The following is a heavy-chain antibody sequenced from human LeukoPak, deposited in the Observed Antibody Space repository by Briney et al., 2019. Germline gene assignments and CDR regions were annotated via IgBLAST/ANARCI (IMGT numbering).Heavy chain of an antibody. CDR2: ISSSSSTI. CDR1: GFTFSSYS. CDR3: ARDNGGYSSSWYFYYYYYMDV. J-gene: IGHJ6*03. D-gene: IGHD6-13*01. Sequence: GGSLRLSCAASGFTFSSYSMNWVRQAPGKGLEWVSYISSSSSTIYYADSVKGRFTISRDNSKNTLYLQMNSLRAEDTAVYYCARDNGGYSSSWYFYYYYYMDVWGKGTTVTVSS. V-gene: IGHV3-48*01.